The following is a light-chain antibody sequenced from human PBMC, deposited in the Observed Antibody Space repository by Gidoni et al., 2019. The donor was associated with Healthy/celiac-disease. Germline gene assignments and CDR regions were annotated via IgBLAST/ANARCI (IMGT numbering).Light chain of an antibody. J-gene: IGLJ2*01. Sequence: SYELTQPTSVSVSPGQKATITCSGDELGRKSASWYQQKTGQSPVLLMFEDKKRPAGSPERFSGSTSGNTATLTISGTQDIDEADYFCQAWDSGTVIFGGGTKLTVL. V-gene: IGLV3-1*01. CDR1: ELGRKS. CDR3: QAWDSGTVI. CDR2: EDK.